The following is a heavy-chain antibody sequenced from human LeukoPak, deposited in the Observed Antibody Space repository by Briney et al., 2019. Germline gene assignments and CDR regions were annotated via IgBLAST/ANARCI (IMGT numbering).Heavy chain of an antibody. CDR3: ATEIYYDSSGYQAYFDY. Sequence: PGGSLRLSCAASGFTVNNNYLSWVRQAPGKGLEWVSVIYSGGSTYYADSVKGRFTISRHNSKSTLYLQMNSLRAEDTAVYYCATEIYYDSSGYQAYFDYWGQGTLVTVSS. J-gene: IGHJ4*02. D-gene: IGHD3-22*01. CDR1: GFTVNNNY. V-gene: IGHV3-53*04. CDR2: IYSGGST.